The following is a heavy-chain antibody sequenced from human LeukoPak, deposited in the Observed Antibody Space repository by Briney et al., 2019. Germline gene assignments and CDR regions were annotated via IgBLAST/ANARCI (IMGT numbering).Heavy chain of an antibody. V-gene: IGHV1-69*13. Sequence: ASVKVSCKASGYTFTSYDINWVRQAPGQGLEWMGGIIPIFGTANYAQKFQGRVTITADESTSTAYMELSSLRSEDTAVYYCAREFGDVGYCSGGSCFDAFDIWGQGTMVTVSS. CDR1: GYTFTSYD. CDR3: AREFGDVGYCSGGSCFDAFDI. CDR2: IIPIFGTA. D-gene: IGHD2-15*01. J-gene: IGHJ3*02.